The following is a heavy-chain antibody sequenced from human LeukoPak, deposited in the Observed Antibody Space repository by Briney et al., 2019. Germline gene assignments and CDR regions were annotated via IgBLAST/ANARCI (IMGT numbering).Heavy chain of an antibody. CDR3: ARPAADCGGDCYRAFDY. V-gene: IGHV3-48*01. CDR2: ISSRSSTI. CDR1: GFTFSTYP. Sequence: GGSLRLSCAASGFTFSTYPMNWVRQAPGKGLEWVSYISSRSSTIYYADSVKGRFTISRDNAKNSLYLQMNSLRAEDTAAYYCARPAADCGGDCYRAFDYWGQGTLVTVSS. J-gene: IGHJ4*02. D-gene: IGHD2-21*01.